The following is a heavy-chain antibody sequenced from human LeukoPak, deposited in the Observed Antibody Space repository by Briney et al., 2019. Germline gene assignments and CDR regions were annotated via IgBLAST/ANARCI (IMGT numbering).Heavy chain of an antibody. Sequence: GGSPRLSCAASGFTFSSYAMSWVRQAPGKGLEWVSAISGSGGSTYYADSVKGRFTISRDNSKNTLYLQMNSLRAEDTAVYYCAKDRSSSWAGGAFDIWGQGTMVTVSS. CDR3: AKDRSSSWAGGAFDI. CDR1: GFTFSSYA. D-gene: IGHD6-13*01. J-gene: IGHJ3*02. V-gene: IGHV3-23*01. CDR2: ISGSGGST.